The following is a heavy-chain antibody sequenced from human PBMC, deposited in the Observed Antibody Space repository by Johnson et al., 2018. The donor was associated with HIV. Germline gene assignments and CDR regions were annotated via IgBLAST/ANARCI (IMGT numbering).Heavy chain of an antibody. CDR2: IKQDGSEK. CDR3: AKGLYYYDSSDYDVPEV. D-gene: IGHD3-22*01. J-gene: IGHJ3*01. V-gene: IGHV3-7*01. CDR1: GFTFSSYW. Sequence: MLLVESGGGLVQPGGSLRLSCAASGFTFSSYWMRWVRQAPGKGLEWVANIKQDGSEKYYVASMKGRFSISTDNSKNTLFLQMNNLRVEDMGVYYCAKGLYYYDSSDYDVPEVWGQGTTATVSS.